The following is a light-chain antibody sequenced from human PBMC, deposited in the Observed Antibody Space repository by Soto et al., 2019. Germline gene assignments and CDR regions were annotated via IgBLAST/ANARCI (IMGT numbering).Light chain of an antibody. V-gene: IGKV3-11*01. CDR3: QQRSNWPWT. Sequence: ESVWTQSPATLSLSPGERATLSCRASQSVSSYLAWYQQKPGQAPRLLIYDASNRATGIPARFSGSGSGTDFTLTISSLEPEDFAVYYCQQRSNWPWTFGQGTKVDI. CDR1: QSVSSY. J-gene: IGKJ1*01. CDR2: DAS.